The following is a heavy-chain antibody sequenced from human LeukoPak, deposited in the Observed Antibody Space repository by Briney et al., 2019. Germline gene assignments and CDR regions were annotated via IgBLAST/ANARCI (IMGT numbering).Heavy chain of an antibody. J-gene: IGHJ5*02. CDR3: ARGGIVGANNWFDP. CDR1: GGSISSYY. D-gene: IGHD1-26*01. Sequence: SETLSLTCTVSGGSISSYYWSWIRQPAGKGLEWIGRICTSGSTNYNPSLKSRVTMSVDTSKNQFSLKLSSLTAADTAVYYCARGGIVGANNWFDPWGQGTLVTVSS. CDR2: ICTSGST. V-gene: IGHV4-4*07.